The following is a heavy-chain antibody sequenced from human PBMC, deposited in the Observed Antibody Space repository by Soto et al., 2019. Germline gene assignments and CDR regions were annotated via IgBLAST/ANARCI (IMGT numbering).Heavy chain of an antibody. V-gene: IGHV3-33*01. J-gene: IGHJ6*02. CDR3: ASSADDFYYYYGMDV. Sequence: PGGSLRLSRAPSGFNFTSYCLHWVRQAPGKGLAWVAVIWYDGSNKYYADSVKGRFTISRDNSKNTLYLKMNSLRPEDTALYYCASSADDFYYYYGMDVCGQGTTVTVS. CDR1: GFNFTSYC. D-gene: IGHD1-1*01. CDR2: IWYDGSNK.